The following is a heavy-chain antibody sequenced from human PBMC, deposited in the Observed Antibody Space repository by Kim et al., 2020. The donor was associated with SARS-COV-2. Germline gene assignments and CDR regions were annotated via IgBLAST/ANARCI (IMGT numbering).Heavy chain of an antibody. V-gene: IGHV4-31*03. CDR3: ARSLTMDCGGDCYQPAFDY. CDR2: IYYSGST. Sequence: SETLSLTCTVSGGSISSGGYYWSWIRQHPGKGLEWIGYIYYSGSTYYNPSLKSRVTISVDTSKNQFSLKLSSVTAADTAVYYCARSLTMDCGGDCYQPAFDYWGQGTLVTVSS. CDR1: GGSISSGGYY. D-gene: IGHD2-21*02. J-gene: IGHJ4*02.